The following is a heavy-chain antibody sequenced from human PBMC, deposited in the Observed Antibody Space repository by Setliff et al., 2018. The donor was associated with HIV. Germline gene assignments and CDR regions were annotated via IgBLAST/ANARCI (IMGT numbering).Heavy chain of an antibody. CDR3: AREMQQHLVFDY. CDR1: AFTFNKYA. Sequence: GGSLRLSCTASAFTFNKYAMAWVRQAPGKGLEWVSAISDTGDYIYYADSVKGRFTISRDNAKNSLYMQMNSLRSEDTALYYCAREMQQHLVFDYWGQGALVTVSS. CDR2: ISDTGDYI. V-gene: IGHV3-23*01. D-gene: IGHD6-13*01. J-gene: IGHJ4*02.